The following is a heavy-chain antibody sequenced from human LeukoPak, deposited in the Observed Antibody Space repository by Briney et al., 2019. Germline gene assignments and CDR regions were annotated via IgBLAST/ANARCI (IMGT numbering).Heavy chain of an antibody. CDR1: GGSISSYY. J-gene: IGHJ3*02. D-gene: IGHD1-26*01. CDR2: IYYSGST. Sequence: PSETLSLTCTVSGGSISSYYWSWIRQPPGKGLEWIGYIYYSGSTDYNPSLKSRVTISVDTSKNQFSLKLSSVTAADTAVYYCARDFGTVGAMDAFDIWGQGTMVTVSS. V-gene: IGHV4-59*01. CDR3: ARDFGTVGAMDAFDI.